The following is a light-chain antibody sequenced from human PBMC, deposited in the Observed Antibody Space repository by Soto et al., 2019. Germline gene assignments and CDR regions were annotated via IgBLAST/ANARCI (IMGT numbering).Light chain of an antibody. J-gene: IGKJ3*01. CDR2: DVS. Sequence: DIMLTQSPPTLSLSPWERVTIYCRASQSISSYLAWYQQKPGQAPRLLLYDVSNRAPGIPARFSGSGSGTDFTLTTSSLEPEDFAVYYCQQRSNWPPFTFGPGTKVDIK. V-gene: IGKV3-11*01. CDR1: QSISSY. CDR3: QQRSNWPPFT.